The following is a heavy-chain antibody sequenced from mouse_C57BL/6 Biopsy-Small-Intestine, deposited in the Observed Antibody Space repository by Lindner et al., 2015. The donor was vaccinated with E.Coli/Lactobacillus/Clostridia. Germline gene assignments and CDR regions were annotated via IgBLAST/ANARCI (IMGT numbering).Heavy chain of an antibody. CDR2: IDPANGNT. Sequence: VQLQESGAELVRPGASVKLSCTASGFNIKDDYMHWVKQRPEQGLEWIGRIDPANGNTKYAPKFQDKATITADTSSNTAYLQLSSLTSEDTAVHYCARSDYRYDEGYWGQGTTLTVSS. CDR3: ARSDYRYDEGY. J-gene: IGHJ2*01. D-gene: IGHD2-14*01. V-gene: IGHV14-3*01. CDR1: GFNIKDDY.